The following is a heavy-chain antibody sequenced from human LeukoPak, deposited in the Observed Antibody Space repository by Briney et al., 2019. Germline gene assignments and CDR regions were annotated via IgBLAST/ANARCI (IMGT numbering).Heavy chain of an antibody. J-gene: IGHJ6*03. V-gene: IGHV1-2*06. CDR1: GYTFTGYY. Sequence: VSVKVSCKASGYTFTGYYMHWVRQAPGQGLEWMGRINPNSGGTNYAQKFQGRVTMTRDTSISTAYMELSRLRSDDTAVYYCARGVGVTIFGVVIVEDYYYFMDVWGKGTTVTVSS. CDR3: ARGVGVTIFGVVIVEDYYYFMDV. D-gene: IGHD3-3*01. CDR2: INPNSGGT.